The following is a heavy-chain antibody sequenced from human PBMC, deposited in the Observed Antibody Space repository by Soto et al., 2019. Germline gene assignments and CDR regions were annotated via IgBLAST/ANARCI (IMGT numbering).Heavy chain of an antibody. CDR1: GGSISSYY. J-gene: IGHJ4*02. D-gene: IGHD1-26*01. Sequence: LEILSLTCTVSGGSISSYYWSWIRQPSGKGLEWIGYIYYSGSTNYNPSLKSRVTISVDTSKNQFSLKLSSVTAADTAVYYCARFNSGSYYGDYFDYWGQGTLVTVSS. CDR2: IYYSGST. CDR3: ARFNSGSYYGDYFDY. V-gene: IGHV4-59*01.